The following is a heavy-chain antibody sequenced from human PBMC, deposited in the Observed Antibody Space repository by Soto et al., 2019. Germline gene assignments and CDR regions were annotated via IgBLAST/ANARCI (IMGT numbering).Heavy chain of an antibody. CDR1: GFTFSSYA. Sequence: GGSLRLSYAASGFTFSSYAMRWVRQAPGKGLEWVSAISGSGGSTYYADSVKGRFTISRDNSKNTLYLQMNSLRAEDTAVYYCAKDAREGELSRFDYWGQGTLVTVS. J-gene: IGHJ4*02. V-gene: IGHV3-23*01. CDR3: AKDAREGELSRFDY. CDR2: ISGSGGST. D-gene: IGHD3-16*02.